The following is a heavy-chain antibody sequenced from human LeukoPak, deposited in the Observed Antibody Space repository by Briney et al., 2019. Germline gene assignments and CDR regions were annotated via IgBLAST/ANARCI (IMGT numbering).Heavy chain of an antibody. CDR1: GGSVSTGTYY. Sequence: SETLSLTCTVSGGSVSTGTYYWSWIRQPPGKGLEWIGYIYYSGSTNYNPSLKSRVTISIDTSKNQFSLKLSSVTAADTAVYYCARLATESSSGWLVFDYWGQGTLVTVSS. CDR2: IYYSGST. V-gene: IGHV4-61*01. CDR3: ARLATESSSGWLVFDY. D-gene: IGHD6-19*01. J-gene: IGHJ4*02.